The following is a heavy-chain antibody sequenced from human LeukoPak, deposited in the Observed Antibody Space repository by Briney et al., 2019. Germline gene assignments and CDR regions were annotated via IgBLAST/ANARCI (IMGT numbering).Heavy chain of an antibody. D-gene: IGHD3-3*01. CDR1: GFTFSDYY. CDR2: ISSSGSTI. CDR3: AGDRGVTIFGVVTVPGY. V-gene: IGHV3-11*04. J-gene: IGHJ4*02. Sequence: GGSLRLSCAASGFTFSDYYMSWIRQAPGKGLEWVSYISSSGSTIYYADSVKGRFTISRDNAKNSLYLQMNSLRAEDTAVYYCAGDRGVTIFGVVTVPGYWGQGTLVTVSS.